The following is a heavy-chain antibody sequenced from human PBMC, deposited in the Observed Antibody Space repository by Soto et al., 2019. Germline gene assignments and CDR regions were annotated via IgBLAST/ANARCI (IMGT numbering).Heavy chain of an antibody. CDR1: GGTFSSYA. V-gene: IGHV1-69*06. Sequence: QVQLVQSGAEVKKPGSSVKVSCKASGGTFSSYAISWVRQAPGQGLEWMGGFIPIFGTATYAQKFQARVTITADKSTRTAYRELSSLRSEDTAVYYCAREGIAVAGTTYQAGWFDPWGQGTLVTVSS. CDR3: AREGIAVAGTTYQAGWFDP. CDR2: FIPIFGTA. J-gene: IGHJ5*02. D-gene: IGHD6-19*01.